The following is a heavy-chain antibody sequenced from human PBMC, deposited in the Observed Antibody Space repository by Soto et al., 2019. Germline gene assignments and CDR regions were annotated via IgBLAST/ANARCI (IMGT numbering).Heavy chain of an antibody. Sequence: GGSLRLSCAASGFTFSSYGMHWVRQAPGKGLEWVAVISYDGSNKYYADSVKGRFTISRDNSKNTLYLQMNSLRAEDTAVYYCAKDFRPAAKIRGPLSPNDYWGQGTLVTVSS. CDR2: ISYDGSNK. D-gene: IGHD2-2*01. V-gene: IGHV3-30*18. J-gene: IGHJ4*02. CDR3: AKDFRPAAKIRGPLSPNDY. CDR1: GFTFSSYG.